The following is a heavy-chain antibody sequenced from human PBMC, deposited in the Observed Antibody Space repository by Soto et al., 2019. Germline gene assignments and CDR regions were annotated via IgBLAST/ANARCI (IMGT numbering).Heavy chain of an antibody. J-gene: IGHJ4*02. CDR1: GFTFSSYS. CDR2: ISSSSTI. Sequence: GGSLRLSCAASGFTFSSYSMNWVRQAPGKGLEWVSYISSSSTIYYADSVKGRFTISRDNAKNSLYLQMNSLRDEDTAVYYCARDHAYDYVWGSYRHGSDYFDYWGQGTLVTVSS. D-gene: IGHD3-16*02. V-gene: IGHV3-48*02. CDR3: ARDHAYDYVWGSYRHGSDYFDY.